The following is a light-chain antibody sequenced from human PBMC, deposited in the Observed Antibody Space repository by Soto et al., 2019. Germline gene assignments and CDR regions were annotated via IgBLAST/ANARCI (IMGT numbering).Light chain of an antibody. V-gene: IGLV1-40*01. CDR2: GNR. CDR1: SSNLGAGYD. J-gene: IGLJ3*02. CDR3: QAYDYSLTASV. Sequence: QSLLTHSPSVSGAPGQRVTISCTGNSSNLGAGYDVHWYQQLPGAAPKLVIFGNRNRPSGVPERFSGSKSGTSASLAITGLQAEDEADYYCQAYDYSLTASVFGGGTKVTVL.